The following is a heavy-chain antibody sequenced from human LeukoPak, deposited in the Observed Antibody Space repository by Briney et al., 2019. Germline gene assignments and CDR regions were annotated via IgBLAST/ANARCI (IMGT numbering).Heavy chain of an antibody. CDR3: ATIAAAGYFDY. V-gene: IGHV3-23*01. D-gene: IGHD6-13*01. J-gene: IGHJ4*02. Sequence: GGTLRLSCAASGFTFSSYGMSWVRQAPGKGLEWVSAISGSGGSTYYADSVKGRFTISRDNSKNTLYLQMNSLRAEDTAVYYCATIAAAGYFDYWGQGTLVTVSS. CDR1: GFTFSSYG. CDR2: ISGSGGST.